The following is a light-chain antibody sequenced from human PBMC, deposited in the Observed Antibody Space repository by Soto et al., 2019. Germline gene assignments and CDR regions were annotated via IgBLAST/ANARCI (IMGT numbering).Light chain of an antibody. CDR2: EVS. CDR1: SSDVGGYNY. V-gene: IGLV2-14*01. CDR3: SSYTSSSTLSV. Sequence: QSALTQPASVSGSPGQSITISCTGTSSDVGGYNYVSWYQQHPGKAPKLMIYEVSNRPSGVSNRFSGSKSGNTASLTISGFQAEDEADYYCSSYTSSSTLSVFGTGTKVTVL. J-gene: IGLJ1*01.